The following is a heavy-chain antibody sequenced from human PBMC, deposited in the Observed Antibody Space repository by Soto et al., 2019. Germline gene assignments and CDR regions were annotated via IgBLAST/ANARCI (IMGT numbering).Heavy chain of an antibody. CDR2: IYYSGST. CDR1: GGSISSSSYY. Sequence: SETLSLTCTVSGGSISSSSYYWGWIRQPPGKGLEWIGSIYYSGSTYYNPSLKSRVTISGDTSKNQFSLKLSSVTAADTAVYYCARHVPTGDLFDYWGQGTLVTVSS. D-gene: IGHD7-27*01. J-gene: IGHJ4*02. V-gene: IGHV4-39*01. CDR3: ARHVPTGDLFDY.